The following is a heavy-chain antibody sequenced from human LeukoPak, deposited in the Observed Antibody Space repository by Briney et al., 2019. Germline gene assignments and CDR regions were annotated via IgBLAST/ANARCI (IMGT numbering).Heavy chain of an antibody. V-gene: IGHV3-23*01. CDR3: AKSYNGYESKPDY. Sequence: GGSLRLSCAASGFTFSSYAMSWVRQAPGKGLEWISSISNSGGRTFYTDSVKGRFTISRDNSKITLYLQMNSLRAEDTAVYYCAKSYNGYESKPDYWGQGTLVTVSS. J-gene: IGHJ4*02. D-gene: IGHD5-12*01. CDR2: ISNSGGRT. CDR1: GFTFSSYA.